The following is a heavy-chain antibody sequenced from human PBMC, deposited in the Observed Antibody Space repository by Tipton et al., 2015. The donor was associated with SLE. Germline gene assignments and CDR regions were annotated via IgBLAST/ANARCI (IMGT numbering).Heavy chain of an antibody. J-gene: IGHJ6*03. Sequence: TLSLTCTVSGYSINNGFYWGWIRQPPGKGLEWIGIIYHSGTTYYNPSLKSRVTISVDTSKNHFSLRLSSVTAADTAMYYCARDLYDFWSGYTPSGAMDVWGKGTTVTVSS. CDR1: GYSINNGFY. CDR2: IYHSGTT. V-gene: IGHV4-38-2*02. CDR3: ARDLYDFWSGYTPSGAMDV. D-gene: IGHD3-3*01.